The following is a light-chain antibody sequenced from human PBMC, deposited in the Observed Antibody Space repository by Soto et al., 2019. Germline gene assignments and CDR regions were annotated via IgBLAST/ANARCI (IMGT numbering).Light chain of an antibody. V-gene: IGKV1-39*01. J-gene: IGKJ5*01. CDR3: QQSYSTPTIT. CDR1: QSISSY. CDR2: AAS. Sequence: DIQMTQSPSSLSASVGYRVTITCRSSQSISSYLNCYQQKPGKAPKLLIYAASSLQSGVPSRFSGSGSGTDFTLTISSLQPEDFATYYCQQSYSTPTITFGQGTRLEIK.